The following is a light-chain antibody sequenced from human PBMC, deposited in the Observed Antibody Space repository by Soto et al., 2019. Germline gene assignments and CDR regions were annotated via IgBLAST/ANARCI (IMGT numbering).Light chain of an antibody. Sequence: EVVMTQSPATLSVSPGDKVSLSCRANQTISNMLAWYQQKPGQAPRLLIYAASTRATGVSARFSGSGSGTEFTLTISSLQSEDFTIYYCQYYNNWLATVGGGTKVDNK. CDR1: QTISNM. J-gene: IGKJ4*01. V-gene: IGKV3-15*01. CDR2: AAS. CDR3: QYYNNWLAT.